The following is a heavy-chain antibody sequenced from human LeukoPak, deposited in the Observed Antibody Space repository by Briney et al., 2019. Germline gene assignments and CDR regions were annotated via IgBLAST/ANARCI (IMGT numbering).Heavy chain of an antibody. D-gene: IGHD1-26*01. CDR1: GYSISTNYY. V-gene: IGHV4-38-2*02. J-gene: IGHJ6*03. Sequence: SETLSLTCTVSGYSISTNYYWAWIRQSPGTGLEWIGSVYHNGETYYNPSLKSRVIISVDTSKDEFSLRLTSVTAADTAVYYCVTPRSWELSDMAVWGKGTTVIVSS. CDR2: VYHNGET. CDR3: VTPRSWELSDMAV.